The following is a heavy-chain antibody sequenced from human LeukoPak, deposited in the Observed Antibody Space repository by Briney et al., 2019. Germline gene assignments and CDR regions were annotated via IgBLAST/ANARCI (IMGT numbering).Heavy chain of an antibody. CDR1: RYSFTTYW. CDR2: IYPGDSDT. CDR3: AGQGYGDYLEY. J-gene: IGHJ4*02. Sequence: GESLKISCKGSRYSFTTYWIAWVRQMPGKGLEWMGIIYPGDSDTRYSPSFQGQVTISADKSISTAYLQWSSLKASDTAIYYCAGQGYGDYLEYWGQGTLVTVSS. D-gene: IGHD4-17*01. V-gene: IGHV5-51*01.